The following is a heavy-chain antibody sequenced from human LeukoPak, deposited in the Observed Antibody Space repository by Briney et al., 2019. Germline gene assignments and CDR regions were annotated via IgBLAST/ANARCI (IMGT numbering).Heavy chain of an antibody. CDR3: AGADHIENWQPPGS. J-gene: IGHJ5*02. CDR1: GFTFGDYA. D-gene: IGHD2-21*01. Sequence: PGGSLRLSCTVSGFTFGDYAMSWIRQAPGKGLEWVGFIRSKAYGETADYAASVKGRFTISRDDSKAIAYLQMNSLKAEDTAVYYCAGADHIENWQPPGSWGLGTLVTVSS. V-gene: IGHV3-49*03. CDR2: IRSKAYGETA.